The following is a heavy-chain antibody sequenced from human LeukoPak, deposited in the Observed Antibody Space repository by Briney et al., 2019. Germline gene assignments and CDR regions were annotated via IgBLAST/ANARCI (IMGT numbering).Heavy chain of an antibody. V-gene: IGHV3-53*01. Sequence: GGSLRLSCAASGFTVCSNYMSWVRQAPGKGLEWVSVIYSGGSTYYADSVKGRFTISRDNSKNTMYLQMNSLRAEDTAVYYCARVPDHGGDMDVWGKGTTVTVSS. CDR2: IYSGGST. J-gene: IGHJ6*03. CDR1: GFTVCSNY. D-gene: IGHD4-23*01. CDR3: ARVPDHGGDMDV.